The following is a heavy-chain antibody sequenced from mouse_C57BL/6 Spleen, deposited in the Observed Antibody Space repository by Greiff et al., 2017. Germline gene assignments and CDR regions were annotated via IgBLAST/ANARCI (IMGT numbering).Heavy chain of an antibody. V-gene: IGHV14-3*01. CDR1: GFNIKNNY. CDR2: IDPANGNT. CDR3: ARDYYGYPGFAY. Sequence: VQLQQSVAELVRPGASVKLSCTASGFNIKNNYMHWVKQRPEQGLEWIGRIDPANGNTKYAPKFQGKATITADTSSNTAYLQLSSLTSEDTAIYYCARDYYGYPGFAYWGQGTLVTVSA. D-gene: IGHD2-2*01. J-gene: IGHJ3*01.